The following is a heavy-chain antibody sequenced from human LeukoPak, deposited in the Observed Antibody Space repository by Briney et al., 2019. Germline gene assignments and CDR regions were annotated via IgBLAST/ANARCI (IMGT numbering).Heavy chain of an antibody. CDR3: ARDPHMVRGDVGYFDY. CDR1: GFTFSSYA. CDR2: ISYDGSNK. V-gene: IGHV3-30-3*01. D-gene: IGHD3-10*01. J-gene: IGHJ4*02. Sequence: PGGSLRLSCAASGFTFSSYAMHWVRQAPGKGLEWVAIISYDGSNKYYADSVKGRFTISRDNSKNTLYLQMNSLRAEDTAVYYCARDPHMVRGDVGYFDYWGQGTLVTVSS.